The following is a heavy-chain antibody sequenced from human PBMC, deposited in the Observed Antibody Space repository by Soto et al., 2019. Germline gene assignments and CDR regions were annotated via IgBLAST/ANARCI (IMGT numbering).Heavy chain of an antibody. J-gene: IGHJ6*02. V-gene: IGHV1-69*06. CDR2: IIPIFGTA. Sequence: ASVKVSCKASGGTFSSYAISWVRQAPGQGLEWMGGIIPIFGTANYAQKFQGRVTITADKSTSTAYMELSSLRSEDTAVYYCARVNDYYYGMDVWGQGTTVTVSS. CDR3: ARVNDYYYGMDV. CDR1: GGTFSSYA.